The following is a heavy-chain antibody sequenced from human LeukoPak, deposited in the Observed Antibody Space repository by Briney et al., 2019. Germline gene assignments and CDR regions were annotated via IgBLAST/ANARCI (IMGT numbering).Heavy chain of an antibody. Sequence: GDPVRLCCCSCGSILSCYINQGLRLPGGGGVVFGGAHSYNGCNTYYADSVKGRFTISRDNSKNTVYLQMSSLRAEDTAVYYCARDWGYSYGYGHEYYYYGMDVWGQGTTVTVSS. CDR1: GSILSCYI. J-gene: IGHJ6*02. V-gene: IGHV3-64D*06. D-gene: IGHD5-18*01. CDR3: ARDWGYSYGYGHEYYYYGMDV. CDR2: HSYNGCNT.